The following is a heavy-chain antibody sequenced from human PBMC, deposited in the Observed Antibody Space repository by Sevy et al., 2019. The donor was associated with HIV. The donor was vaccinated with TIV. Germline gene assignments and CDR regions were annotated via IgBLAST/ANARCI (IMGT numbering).Heavy chain of an antibody. V-gene: IGHV1-18*01. Sequence: ASVKVSCKASGYTFSTYGIHWVRQAPGQGLEWVGWISTSTGNTIFDQKFQGRLTLATDTATSTAFMDLMRLTSDDTAVYDCARGDMGEIGATLDYWGQGTLVTVSS. D-gene: IGHD3-16*01. J-gene: IGHJ4*02. CDR3: ARGDMGEIGATLDY. CDR2: ISTSTGNT. CDR1: GYTFSTYG.